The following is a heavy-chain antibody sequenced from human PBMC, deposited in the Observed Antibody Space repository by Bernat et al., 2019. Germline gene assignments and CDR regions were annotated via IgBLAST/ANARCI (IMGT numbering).Heavy chain of an antibody. CDR3: ANRGKYYFDY. CDR2: ISGSGGGT. Sequence: EVQLLESGGGLVQPGGSLRLSCAASGITFSSYAMSWVRQAPGKGLEWVSTISGSGGGTYYADSVRGRFTISRDNSRNTLILQMNSLRAEDTAVYYCANRGKYYFDYWGQGTLVTVSS. V-gene: IGHV3-23*01. J-gene: IGHJ4*02. CDR1: GITFSSYA. D-gene: IGHD1-26*01.